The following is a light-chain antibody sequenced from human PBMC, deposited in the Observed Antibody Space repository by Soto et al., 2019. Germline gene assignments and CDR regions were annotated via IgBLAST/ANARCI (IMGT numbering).Light chain of an antibody. J-gene: IGKJ1*01. CDR3: QQYGSSRPWT. V-gene: IGKV3-20*01. CDR2: GAS. Sequence: EIVLTQSPGTLSVSPGERATLSCRASQSVNSSYLAWYQQQPGQAPRLLIYGASIRATGLPDRFSGSGSGTDLTLTISRLEPEDFVVYYCQQYGSSRPWTFGQGTKVEIK. CDR1: QSVNSSY.